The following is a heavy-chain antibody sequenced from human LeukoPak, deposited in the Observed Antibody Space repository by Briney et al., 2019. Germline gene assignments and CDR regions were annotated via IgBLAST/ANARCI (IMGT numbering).Heavy chain of an antibody. D-gene: IGHD6-19*01. J-gene: IGHJ4*02. CDR3: ARGGSKKWLVYDS. V-gene: IGHV4-59*02. Sequence: SETLSLTCTVPGHSVSGYYWSWIRQPPGKGLEWLGYIHYSGRTNYNPSLKSRVTISVDTSKNQCSLKLSSVTAADTAIYYCARGGSKKWLVYDSWGQGTLVTVSS. CDR1: GHSVSGYY. CDR2: IHYSGRT.